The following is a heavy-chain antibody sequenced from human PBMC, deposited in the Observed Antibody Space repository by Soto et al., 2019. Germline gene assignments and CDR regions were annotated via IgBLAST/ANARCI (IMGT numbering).Heavy chain of an antibody. CDR1: GNSVSTTNL. J-gene: IGHJ4*02. V-gene: IGHV4-4*02. D-gene: IGHD3-22*01. CDR2: IYHSGST. Sequence: SWTLALSCVVSGNSVSTTNLWSCVRQCPGKGLEWIGEIYHSGSTNYNPSLKSRVTISVDKSKNQFSLKLSSVTAADTAVYYCARDVGYHYDGSPSGQFDFWGQGTLVTVSS. CDR3: ARDVGYHYDGSPSGQFDF.